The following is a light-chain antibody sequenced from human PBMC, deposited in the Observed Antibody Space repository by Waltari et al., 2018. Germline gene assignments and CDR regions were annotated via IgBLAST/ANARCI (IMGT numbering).Light chain of an antibody. Sequence: ETVLTRSPGTLSLSPGERATLSCRASQSVSTSFLAWYQQKAGQAPRLLIYGASRSATGIPDRFSGSGSGTDFTLMISRLEPEDFAVYYGQQYGAAPYTFGQGTKLEIK. V-gene: IGKV3-20*01. J-gene: IGKJ2*01. CDR2: GAS. CDR1: QSVSTSF. CDR3: QQYGAAPYT.